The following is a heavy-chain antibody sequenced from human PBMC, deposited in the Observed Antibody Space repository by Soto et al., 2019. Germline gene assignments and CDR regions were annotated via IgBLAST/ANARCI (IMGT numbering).Heavy chain of an antibody. J-gene: IGHJ6*02. Sequence: SETLSLTCTVSGGSISSSSYYWGWIRHPPGKGLEWSGSIYYSGSTYYNPSLKSRVTISVDTSKNQFSLKLSSVTAADTAVYYCARGSSWSYYYGMDVWGQGTTVTVSS. V-gene: IGHV4-39*01. D-gene: IGHD6-13*01. CDR1: GGSISSSSYY. CDR3: ARGSSWSYYYGMDV. CDR2: IYYSGST.